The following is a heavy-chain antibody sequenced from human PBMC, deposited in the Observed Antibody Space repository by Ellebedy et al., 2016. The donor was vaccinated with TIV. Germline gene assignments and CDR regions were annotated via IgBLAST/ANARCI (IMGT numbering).Heavy chain of an antibody. V-gene: IGHV3-64D*09. D-gene: IGHD4-11*01. CDR1: GFTFSGHT. CDR2: VSTDGGST. J-gene: IGHJ4*02. CDR3: VKANPAYSDYSFDY. Sequence: GESLKISCSASGFTFSGHTMHWVRQAPGKGLEYVSAVSTDGGSTYYSDSVKGRFTVSRDNSRDTLYLQMSSLSADDTAVYYCVKANPAYSDYSFDYWGQGTLVTVSS.